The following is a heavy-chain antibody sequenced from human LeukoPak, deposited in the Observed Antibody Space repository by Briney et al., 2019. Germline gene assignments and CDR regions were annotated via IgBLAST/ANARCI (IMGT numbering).Heavy chain of an antibody. D-gene: IGHD3/OR15-3a*01. CDR1: GGSISSYY. CDR3: ARGGRKRHYFDY. CDR2: IYYSGST. Sequence: PSETLSLTCTVSGGSISSYYWSWIRQPPGKGLEWIGYIYYSGSTNYNPSLKSRVTISVDTSKNQFSLKLSSVTAADTAVYYCARGGRKRHYFDYWGQGTLVTVSS. V-gene: IGHV4-59*01. J-gene: IGHJ4*02.